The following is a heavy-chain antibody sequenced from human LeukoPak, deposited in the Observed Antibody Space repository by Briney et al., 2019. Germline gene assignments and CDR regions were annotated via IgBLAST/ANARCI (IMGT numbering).Heavy chain of an antibody. Sequence: GGSPRLSCAASGFTFSSYSMNWVRQAPGKGLEWVSSISSSSSYIYYADSVKGRFTISRDNAKNSLYLQMNSLRAEDTAVYYCARDTTYYYDSQEAFDIWGQGTMVTVSS. D-gene: IGHD3-22*01. CDR3: ARDTTYYYDSQEAFDI. CDR1: GFTFSSYS. CDR2: ISSSSSYI. V-gene: IGHV3-21*01. J-gene: IGHJ3*02.